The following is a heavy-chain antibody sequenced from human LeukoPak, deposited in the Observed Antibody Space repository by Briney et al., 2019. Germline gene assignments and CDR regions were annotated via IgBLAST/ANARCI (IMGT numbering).Heavy chain of an antibody. Sequence: PGGSLRLSCAASGFTFSSYWMNWARQAPGKGLEWVASINHNGNVNYYVDSVKGRFTISRDNAKNSLYLQMNSLRAEDTAVYYCARDFYRPPTIFGVVTNNYYYYGMDVWGQGTTVTVSS. CDR2: INHNGNVN. V-gene: IGHV3-7*01. CDR1: GFTFSSYW. J-gene: IGHJ6*02. D-gene: IGHD3-3*01. CDR3: ARDFYRPPTIFGVVTNNYYYYGMDV.